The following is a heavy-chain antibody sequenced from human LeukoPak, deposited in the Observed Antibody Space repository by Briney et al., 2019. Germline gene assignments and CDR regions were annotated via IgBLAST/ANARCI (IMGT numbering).Heavy chain of an antibody. J-gene: IGHJ5*02. Sequence: SETLSLTCTVSGGSISSSSYYWGWIRQPPGKGLEWIGSIYYSGSTYYNPSLKSRVTISVDTSKNQFSLKLSSVTAADTAVYYCAREGITMVRGVINWFDPWGQGTLVTVSS. D-gene: IGHD3-10*01. CDR2: IYYSGST. V-gene: IGHV4-39*07. CDR1: GGSISSSSYY. CDR3: AREGITMVRGVINWFDP.